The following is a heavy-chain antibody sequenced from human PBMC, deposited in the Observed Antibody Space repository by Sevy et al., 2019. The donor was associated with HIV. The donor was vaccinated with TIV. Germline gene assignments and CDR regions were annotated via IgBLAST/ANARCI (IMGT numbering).Heavy chain of an antibody. CDR2: ISSSSSYI. J-gene: IGHJ6*02. V-gene: IGHV3-21*01. Sequence: GGSLRISCAASGFTFSSYRMNWVRQAPGKGLEWVSSISSSSSYIYYADSVKGRFTISRDNAKNSLYLQMNSLRAEDTAVYYCARDDSGSVGQHYYDSSGYYFESYYGIDVRGQGTTVTVSS. CDR1: GFTFSSYR. CDR3: ARDDSGSVGQHYYDSSGYYFESYYGIDV. D-gene: IGHD3-22*01.